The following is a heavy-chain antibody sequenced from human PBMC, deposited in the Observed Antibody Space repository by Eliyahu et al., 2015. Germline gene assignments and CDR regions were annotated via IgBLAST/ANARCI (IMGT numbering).Heavy chain of an antibody. Sequence: EVQLVESGGGLVQPGGSLRLSCAASGFXFSSYWMSWVRQAPGKGLEWVANIKQDGSEKYYVDSVKGRFTISRDNAKNSLYLQMNSLRAEDTAVYYCASYCSGGSCTQRGFDPLGPGNPGHRLL. D-gene: IGHD2-15*01. CDR2: IKQDGSEK. V-gene: IGHV3-7*01. CDR3: ASYCSGGSCTQRGFDP. CDR1: GFXFSSYW. J-gene: IGHJ5*02.